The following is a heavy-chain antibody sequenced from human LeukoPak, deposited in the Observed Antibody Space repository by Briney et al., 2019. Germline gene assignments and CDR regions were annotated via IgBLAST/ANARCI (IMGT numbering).Heavy chain of an antibody. CDR3: TRVRGVIIENQYYFDY. CDR2: IYSGGST. Sequence: GGSLRLSCAASGFTVSSNYMSWVRQAPGKGLEWVSVIYSGGSTYYADSVKGRFTISRDNSKNTLYLQMNSLKTEDTAVYYCTRVRGVIIENQYYFDYWGQGTLVTVSS. D-gene: IGHD3-10*01. J-gene: IGHJ4*02. CDR1: GFTVSSNY. V-gene: IGHV3-53*01.